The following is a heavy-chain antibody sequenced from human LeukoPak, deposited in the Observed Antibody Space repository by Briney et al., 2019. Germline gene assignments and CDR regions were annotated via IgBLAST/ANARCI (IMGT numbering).Heavy chain of an antibody. V-gene: IGHV3-7*03. CDR2: IKFDGSEK. CDR3: ARDGYFFAMDV. J-gene: IGHJ6*02. CDR1: GFTFSDYY. D-gene: IGHD2-2*03. Sequence: GGSLRLFCAASGFTFSDYYMSWIRQAPGKGLEWVANIKFDGSEKYYTDSVRGRFTVSRDNAKKSLHLEMSRLRAEDTAVYYCARDGYFFAMDVWGQGTTVTVSS.